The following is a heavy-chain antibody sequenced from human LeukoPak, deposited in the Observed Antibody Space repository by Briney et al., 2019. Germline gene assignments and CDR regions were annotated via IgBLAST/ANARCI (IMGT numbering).Heavy chain of an antibody. CDR2: ISSSSSYI. CDR3: AREASLYYDFWSGSDAFDI. Sequence: PGGSLRLSCAASGFTFSSYSMNWVRQAPGKGLEWVSSISSSSSYIYYADSVKGRFTISRDNAKNSLYLQMNSLRAEDTAVYYCAREASLYYDFWSGSDAFDIWGQGTMVTVSS. CDR1: GFTFSSYS. J-gene: IGHJ3*02. D-gene: IGHD3-3*01. V-gene: IGHV3-21*01.